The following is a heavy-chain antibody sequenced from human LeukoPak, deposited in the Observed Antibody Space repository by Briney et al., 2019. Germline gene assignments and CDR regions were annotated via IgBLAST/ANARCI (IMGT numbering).Heavy chain of an antibody. CDR2: INSGGTGT. J-gene: IGHJ5*02. D-gene: IGHD6-19*01. V-gene: IGHV3-74*01. Sequence: GGSLRLSCAASGFSFSSNWMHWVRQTPGKGLVWVSRINSGGTGTTYADSVEGRFTISRDNAKNTLFLQMNNLRGEDTAVYYCATSLGPLAESWGQGTLVTVPS. CDR3: ATSLGPLAES. CDR1: GFSFSSNW.